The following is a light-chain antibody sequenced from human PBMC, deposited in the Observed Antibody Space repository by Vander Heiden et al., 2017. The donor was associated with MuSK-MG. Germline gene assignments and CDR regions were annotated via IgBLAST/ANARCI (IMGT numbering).Light chain of an antibody. J-gene: IGKJ1*01. CDR2: GAS. Sequence: EIVMPQSPATLSVSPGERATLSCRASQSVSSNLAWYQQKPGQAPRLLISGASTRATGIPARFSGSGSGTEFTLTISSLQSEDFAVYCCQQYNNWPGTFGQGTKVEIK. CDR1: QSVSSN. CDR3: QQYNNWPGT. V-gene: IGKV3-15*01.